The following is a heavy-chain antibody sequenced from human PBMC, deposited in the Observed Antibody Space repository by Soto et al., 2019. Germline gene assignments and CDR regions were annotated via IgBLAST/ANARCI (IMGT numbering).Heavy chain of an antibody. CDR1: GGSISTYY. CDR3: SRTKENSAFYWYFDH. D-gene: IGHD6-6*01. CDR2: IYYTGST. J-gene: IGHJ2*01. V-gene: IGHV4-39*01. Sequence: SETLSLTCTVSGGSISTYYCAWIRQPPGKGLDWIGSIYYTGSTYYNPSLKSRGTMSVDSSKNQLFLNLTSVTAADTAVYYCSRTKENSAFYWYFDHWGRGTLVTVSS.